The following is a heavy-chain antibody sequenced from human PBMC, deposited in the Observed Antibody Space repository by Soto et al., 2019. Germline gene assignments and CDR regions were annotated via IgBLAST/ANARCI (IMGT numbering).Heavy chain of an antibody. D-gene: IGHD4-17*01. Sequence: SETLSLTCTVSGGSISSNTYYWGWIRQPPGKGLEWIGYIYYSGSTNYNPSLKSRVTISVDTSKNQFSLKLSSVTAADTAVYYCARGVNDYGDGNWFDPWGQGTLVTVSS. V-gene: IGHV4-61*05. J-gene: IGHJ5*02. CDR3: ARGVNDYGDGNWFDP. CDR1: GGSISSNTYY. CDR2: IYYSGST.